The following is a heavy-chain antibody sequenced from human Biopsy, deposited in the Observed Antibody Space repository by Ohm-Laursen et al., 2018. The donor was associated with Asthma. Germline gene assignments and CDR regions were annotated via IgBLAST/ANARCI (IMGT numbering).Heavy chain of an antibody. V-gene: IGHV1-3*04. D-gene: IGHD3-9*01. CDR2: VNTGNGDT. CDR1: GYNFISFA. J-gene: IGHJ3*01. Sequence: ASVKVSCKVSGYNFISFAIHWVRQAPGQRLEWMVWVNTGNGDTRYSQKFQGRVTITRDTSASTAYMELRSLRSEDTATYYCARTYYDFLTGQVKDVFGVWGQGTMVTVSS. CDR3: ARTYYDFLTGQVKDVFGV.